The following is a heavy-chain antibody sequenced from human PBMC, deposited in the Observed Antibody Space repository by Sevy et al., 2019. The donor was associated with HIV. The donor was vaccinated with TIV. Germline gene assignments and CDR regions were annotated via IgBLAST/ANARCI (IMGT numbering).Heavy chain of an antibody. CDR3: ATGTTDSSISWVFDV. D-gene: IGHD6-13*01. J-gene: IGHJ3*01. CDR1: GFTFFSHV. Sequence: GGSLRLSCAASGFTFFSHVMSWVRRAPGKGLEWVSGLSGSGGTTYYTDSVKGRFSISRDNSKNKLYLQMSRLRIEDTAVYYCATGTTDSSISWVFDVWGQGTMVAVSS. CDR2: LSGSGGTT. V-gene: IGHV3-23*01.